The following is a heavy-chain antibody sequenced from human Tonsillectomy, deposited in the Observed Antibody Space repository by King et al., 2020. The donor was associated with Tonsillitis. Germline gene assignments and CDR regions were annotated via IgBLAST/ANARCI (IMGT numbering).Heavy chain of an antibody. Sequence: QMQLQESGPGLVKPSETLSLTCTVSGGSVSSGSYYWSWIRQPPGKGLEWIGYIFYSGSTNYNPSFKSRVTISVDTSKNQFSLKLSSVTAADTAVYYCARSTAPNYYDSSGYYYAFDYWGQGTLVTVSS. CDR3: ARSTAPNYYDSSGYYYAFDY. D-gene: IGHD3-22*01. J-gene: IGHJ4*02. CDR2: IFYSGST. CDR1: GGSVSSGSYY. V-gene: IGHV4-61*01.